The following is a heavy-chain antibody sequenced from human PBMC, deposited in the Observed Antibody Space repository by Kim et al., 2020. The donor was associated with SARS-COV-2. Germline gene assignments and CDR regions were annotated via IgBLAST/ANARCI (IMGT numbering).Heavy chain of an antibody. CDR1: GGSFSGYY. J-gene: IGHJ4*02. V-gene: IGHV4-34*01. Sequence: SETLSLTCAVYGGSFSGYYWSWIRQPPGKGLEWIGEINHSGSTNYNPSLKSRVTISVDTSKNQFSLKLSSVTAADTAVYYCARGVIPRDGDYVDYWGQGTPVTVS. CDR3: ARGVIPRDGDYVDY. D-gene: IGHD3-16*02. CDR2: INHSGST.